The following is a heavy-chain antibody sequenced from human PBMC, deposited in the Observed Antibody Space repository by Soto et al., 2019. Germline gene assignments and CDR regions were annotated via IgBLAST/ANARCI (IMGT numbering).Heavy chain of an antibody. CDR1: GGSINSDY. J-gene: IGHJ4*02. V-gene: IGHV4-59*01. D-gene: IGHD3-3*01. CDR2: IYYTGST. CDR3: ASGAIYGPFDS. Sequence: PSETLSLTCTFSGGSINSDYWSWIRQPPGKGLEWIGYIYYTGSTNYNPSLKSRVTMSVDTSKNQFSLKLNSMTAADTAVYYCASGAIYGPFDSRGQGTLVTVSS.